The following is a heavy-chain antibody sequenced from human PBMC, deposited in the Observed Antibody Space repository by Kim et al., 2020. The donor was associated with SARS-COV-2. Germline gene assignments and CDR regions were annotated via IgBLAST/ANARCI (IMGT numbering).Heavy chain of an antibody. CDR2: K. Sequence: KSYADSVKGRFTMSRDNSKNTLYLQMNSLRAEDTAVYFCARDAAMAVFDYWGQGTLVTVSS. V-gene: IGHV3-33*01. J-gene: IGHJ4*02. CDR3: ARDAAMAVFDY. D-gene: IGHD6-19*01.